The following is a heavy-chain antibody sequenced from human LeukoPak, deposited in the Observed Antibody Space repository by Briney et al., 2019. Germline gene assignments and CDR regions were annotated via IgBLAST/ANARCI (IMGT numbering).Heavy chain of an antibody. Sequence: SETLSLTCTVSGDSISIGSYYWSWLRQPAGKGMEWIGHMNTTGSTKYNPSLKSRVTISVDTSNNQFSLKVSSVTAADTAVYYCARDWDYWGQGTLVTVSS. CDR3: ARDWDY. CDR2: MNTTGST. J-gene: IGHJ4*02. V-gene: IGHV4-61*09. CDR1: GDSISIGSYY.